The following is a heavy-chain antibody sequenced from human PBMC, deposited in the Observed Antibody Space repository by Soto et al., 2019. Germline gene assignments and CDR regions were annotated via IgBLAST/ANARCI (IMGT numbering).Heavy chain of an antibody. CDR1: GDSVSSTVYF. CDR3: STQPGVVAGTADLVY. D-gene: IGHD6-19*01. V-gene: IGHV4-39*01. Sequence: SETLSLACAVSGDSVSSTVYFWGWIRQPPGKGLEWIGTLSYSGTHHNPSLNSRVTISLDTSKNQFSLQLISATAADTAVYYCSTQPGVVAGTADLVYWRQGTLVTVSS. CDR2: LSYSGT. J-gene: IGHJ4*02.